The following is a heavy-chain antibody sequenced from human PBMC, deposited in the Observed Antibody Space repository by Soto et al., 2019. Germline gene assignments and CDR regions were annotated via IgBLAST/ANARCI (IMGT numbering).Heavy chain of an antibody. CDR1: GGSVSSGSYY. D-gene: IGHD4-17*01. CDR2: IYYSGST. CDR3: AREGHDYGDYYPSPTWFDP. V-gene: IGHV4-61*01. J-gene: IGHJ5*02. Sequence: QVQLQESGPGLVKPSETLSLTCTVSGGSVSSGSYYWSWIRQPPGKGLEWIGYIYYSGSTNYNPSLKSRVTISVDTSKNQFSLKLSSVTAADTAVYYCAREGHDYGDYYPSPTWFDPWGQGTLVTVSS.